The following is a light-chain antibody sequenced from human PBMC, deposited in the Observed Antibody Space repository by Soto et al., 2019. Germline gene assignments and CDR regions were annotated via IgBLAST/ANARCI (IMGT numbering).Light chain of an antibody. J-gene: IGLJ1*01. CDR3: SAFSTSDNLV. CDR1: SSDVGGFNY. CDR2: EVF. V-gene: IGLV2-14*01. Sequence: QPALTQHPSVSGSPVQSVTISFTGTSSDVGGFNYVSWYQQHPGKAPKLIIYEVFHRPSGVSNRFSGSKSDNTASLTISGLQAEDESEYYGSAFSTSDNLVFGSGTKVTVL.